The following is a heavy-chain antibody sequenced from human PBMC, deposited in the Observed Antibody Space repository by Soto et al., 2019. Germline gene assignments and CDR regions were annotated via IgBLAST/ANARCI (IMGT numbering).Heavy chain of an antibody. V-gene: IGHV3-23*01. CDR2: LSGSGGTT. CDR1: GVTFSNYA. Sequence: GGSLRLSCTVYGVTFSNYAMNWVRQAPGKGLEWVSNLSGSGGTTYYADSVKGRFIISRDNSKNTLYLLMNSLRAEDTALYYCAKQRADYGSGADTFYFDSWGQGALVTVSS. CDR3: AKQRADYGSGADTFYFDS. D-gene: IGHD3-10*01. J-gene: IGHJ4*02.